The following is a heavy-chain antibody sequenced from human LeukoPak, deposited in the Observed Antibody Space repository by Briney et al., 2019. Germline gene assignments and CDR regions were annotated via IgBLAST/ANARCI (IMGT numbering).Heavy chain of an antibody. CDR1: GFTFSSYA. D-gene: IGHD6-19*01. J-gene: IGHJ6*02. V-gene: IGHV3-23*01. Sequence: PGGSLRLSCAASGFTFSSYAMSWVRQAPGKGLEWVSAISGSGGSTYYADSVKGRFTISRDNSKNTLYLQMNSLRAEDTAVYYCAKADGSGWFYYYYYGMDVWGQGTTVTASS. CDR3: AKADGSGWFYYYYYGMDV. CDR2: ISGSGGST.